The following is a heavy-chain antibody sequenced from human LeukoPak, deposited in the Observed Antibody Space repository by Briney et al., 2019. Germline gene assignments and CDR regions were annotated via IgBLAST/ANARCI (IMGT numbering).Heavy chain of an antibody. CDR3: ARWDIAVAGRNWFDP. J-gene: IGHJ5*02. CDR1: GGSISSYY. Sequence: PSETLSLTCTVSGGSISSYYWSWIRQPPGKGLEWIGYIYYSGSTNYNPSLKSRVTISVDTSKNQFSLKLSSVTAADTAVYYCARWDIAVAGRNWFDPWGQGTLVTVSP. D-gene: IGHD6-19*01. CDR2: IYYSGST. V-gene: IGHV4-59*01.